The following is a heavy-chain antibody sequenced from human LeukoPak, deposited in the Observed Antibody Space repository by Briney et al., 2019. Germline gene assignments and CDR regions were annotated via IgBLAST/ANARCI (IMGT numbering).Heavy chain of an antibody. Sequence: ASVKVSCKASGYTFSDYCIHWVRRAPGQRLEWLGWINGNSGDTSYAPKFQGRVTMSRDTSTSTADMEVTSLSSDDTAVYYCARSPYYYDSNGLAIYAMDVWGQGTTVTVSS. CDR2: INGNSGDT. J-gene: IGHJ6*02. D-gene: IGHD3-22*01. CDR1: GYTFSDYC. CDR3: ARSPYYYDSNGLAIYAMDV. V-gene: IGHV1-2*02.